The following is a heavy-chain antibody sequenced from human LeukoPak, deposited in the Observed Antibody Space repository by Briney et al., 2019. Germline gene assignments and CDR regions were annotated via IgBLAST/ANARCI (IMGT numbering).Heavy chain of an antibody. CDR3: ARRRPTDYYDSSGTDFDY. V-gene: IGHV5-51*01. CDR2: IYPGDSDT. J-gene: IGHJ4*02. D-gene: IGHD3-22*01. CDR1: GYSFTSYW. Sequence: GESLKISCKGSGYSFTSYWIGWVRQMPGKGLELMGIIYPGDSDTRYSPSFQGQVTISADKSISTAYLQWSSLKASDTAMYYCARRRPTDYYDSSGTDFDYWGQGTLVTVSS.